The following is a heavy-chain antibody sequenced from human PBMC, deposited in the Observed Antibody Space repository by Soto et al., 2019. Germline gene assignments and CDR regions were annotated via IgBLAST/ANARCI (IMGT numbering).Heavy chain of an antibody. V-gene: IGHV3-9*01. D-gene: IGHD6-13*01. CDR2: ISWNSGSI. CDR3: AKEGGYSTDY. Sequence: EVQLVESGGGLVQPGRSLRLSCAASGFTFDDYAMHWVRQAPGKGLEWVSGISWNSGSIGYADSVKGRFTISRDNAKNSLYLQMNSLRAEDTALYYCAKEGGYSTDYWGQGTLVTVSS. J-gene: IGHJ4*02. CDR1: GFTFDDYA.